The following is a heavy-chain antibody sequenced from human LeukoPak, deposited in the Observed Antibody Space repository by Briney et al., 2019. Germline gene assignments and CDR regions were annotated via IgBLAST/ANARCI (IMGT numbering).Heavy chain of an antibody. J-gene: IGHJ4*02. CDR3: ARDAQRGFHYSNSLEQ. D-gene: IGHD4-11*01. Sequence: PGKSLTLSCDASGFTFRHYGMHWVRQAPGKGLEWVAVIWRDAPNQYDAEYVKGRFKISRDNFKTTVSLQMNRLRAEDTAVYYCARDAQRGFHYSNSLEQGDQGSLLTVSS. V-gene: IGHV3-33*08. CDR1: GFTFRHYG. CDR2: IWRDAPNQ.